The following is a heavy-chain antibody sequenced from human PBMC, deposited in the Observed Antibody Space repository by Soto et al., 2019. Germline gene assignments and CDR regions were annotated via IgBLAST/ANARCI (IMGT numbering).Heavy chain of an antibody. CDR2: IYYSGST. CDR3: ARLGAARRSWFDP. D-gene: IGHD6-6*01. CDR1: GGSISSSSYY. J-gene: IGHJ5*02. V-gene: IGHV4-39*01. Sequence: SETLSLTCTVSGGSISSSSYYWGWIRQPPGKGLEWIGSIYYSGSTYYNPSLKSRVTISVDTSKNQFSLKLSSVTAADTAVYYCARLGAARRSWFDPWGQGTLVTISS.